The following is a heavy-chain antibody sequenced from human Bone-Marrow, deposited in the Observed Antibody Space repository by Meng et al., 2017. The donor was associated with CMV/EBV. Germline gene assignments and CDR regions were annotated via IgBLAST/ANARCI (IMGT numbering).Heavy chain of an antibody. Sequence: GESLKISCAASGFTFSSYAMSWVRQAPGKGLEWVSSFSGSRVITYYADSVKGRFTISRDNSKNTLSLQMNSLTADDTAVYYCARDSFWSGYDYWGQGTLGTVSS. D-gene: IGHD3-3*01. CDR3: ARDSFWSGYDY. V-gene: IGHV3-23*01. CDR1: GFTFSSYA. J-gene: IGHJ4*02. CDR2: FSGSRVIT.